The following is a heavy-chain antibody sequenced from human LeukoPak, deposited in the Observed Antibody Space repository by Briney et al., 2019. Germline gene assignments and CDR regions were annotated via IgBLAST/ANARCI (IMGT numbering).Heavy chain of an antibody. D-gene: IGHD5-12*01. V-gene: IGHV3-7*01. CDR2: IKNDGGDK. J-gene: IGHJ4*02. Sequence: GGSLRLSCEASGFSFSAAWMTWVRQAPGKGLEWVATIKNDGGDKYYVDSVKGRFTLSRDNAKNLVYLQMNGLRVEDTAVYYCVNLGYSDGGQGTLVTVSS. CDR1: GFSFSAAW. CDR3: VNLGYSD.